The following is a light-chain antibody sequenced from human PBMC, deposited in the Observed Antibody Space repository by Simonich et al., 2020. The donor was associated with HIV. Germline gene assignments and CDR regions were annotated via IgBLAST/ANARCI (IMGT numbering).Light chain of an antibody. J-gene: IGKJ4*01. CDR3: QKYSRAPPLT. CDR2: DAY. V-gene: IGKV1-27*01. CDR1: QGINKY. Sequence: DIQMTQSPSSLSASVGDRVTITCRASQGINKYLAWSQQKPGKVPTLLIYDAYTLQSGGPSRFSGSGSGTYFTLTISGLQPEDVATYYCQKYSRAPPLTFGGGTKVEIK.